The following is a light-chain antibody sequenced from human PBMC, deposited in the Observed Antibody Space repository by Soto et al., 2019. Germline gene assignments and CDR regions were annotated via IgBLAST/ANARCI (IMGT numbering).Light chain of an antibody. J-gene: IGKJ5*01. CDR1: QSISVS. V-gene: IGKV1-5*01. CDR3: QQYNSYPLT. Sequence: QRSQTPSTPSASLGDSVTITRRSSQSISVSLAWYQQKPGKAPKLLIYDASTLQSGVPSRFSGSGSGTEFTLTISSLQSDDFATYYCQQYNSYPLTFGQGRLVEIK. CDR2: DAS.